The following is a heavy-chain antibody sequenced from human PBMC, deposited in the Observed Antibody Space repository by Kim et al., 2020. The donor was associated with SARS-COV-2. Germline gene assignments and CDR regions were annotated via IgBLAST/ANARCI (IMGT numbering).Heavy chain of an antibody. Sequence: GGSLRLSCAASGFTFTDYAMHWVRQAPGKGLEWVSGINWNSGAIGYADSVKGRFTISRDNAKNSLYLQMNSLRAEDTALYYCAKSLVATNYYYYRMDVWGQGTTVTVSS. CDR1: GFTFTDYA. J-gene: IGHJ6*02. CDR3: AKSLVATNYYYYRMDV. D-gene: IGHD2-15*01. V-gene: IGHV3-9*01. CDR2: INWNSGAI.